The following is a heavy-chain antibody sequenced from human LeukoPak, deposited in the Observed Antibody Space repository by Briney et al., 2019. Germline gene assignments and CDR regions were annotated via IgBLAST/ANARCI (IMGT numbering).Heavy chain of an antibody. CDR1: GFSISSVDC. V-gene: IGHV4-38-2*02. D-gene: IGHD2-15*01. CDR3: VRDGGFYYTASPNSWFDP. J-gene: IGHJ5*02. Sequence: SETLSLTCLVSGFSISSVDCWGWIRQPPGKGLEWIGSISNRGSPYYSPSLKSRVTMSVDTPNNHFSLRLSSVTAADTAVYYCVRDGGFYYTASPNSWFDPWGQGTLVTVSS. CDR2: ISNRGSP.